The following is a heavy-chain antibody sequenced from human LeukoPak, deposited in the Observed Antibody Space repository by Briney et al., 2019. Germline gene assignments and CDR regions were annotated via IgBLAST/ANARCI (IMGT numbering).Heavy chain of an antibody. V-gene: IGHV3-7*01. CDR1: GFTLRSYW. CDR3: ASSGYDFWSGYPLDY. CDR2: LKQDGSEE. D-gene: IGHD3-3*01. Sequence: GGALRLSCAASGFTLRSYWMSCVHQAPGKGLEWVANLKQDGSEEYYVDSVKGRFTISRDNAKNSLYLQMNSLRAEDTAVYYCASSGYDFWSGYPLDYWGQGTLVTVSS. J-gene: IGHJ4*02.